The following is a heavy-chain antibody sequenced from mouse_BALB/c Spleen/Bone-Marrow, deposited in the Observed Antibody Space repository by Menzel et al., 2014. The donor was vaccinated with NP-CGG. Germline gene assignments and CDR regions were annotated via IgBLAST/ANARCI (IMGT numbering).Heavy chain of an antibody. CDR2: INPDSSTI. D-gene: IGHD1-1*01. J-gene: IGHJ3*01. Sequence: EVMLVESGGGLVQPGGSLKLFCAASGFDFSRYWMSWVRQAPGKGLEWIGEINPDSSTINYTPSLKDKFIISRDNAKNTLYLQMSKVRSEDTALYYCSRLYYYGNFAYWGQGTLVTVSA. CDR1: GFDFSRYW. CDR3: SRLYYYGNFAY. V-gene: IGHV4-1*02.